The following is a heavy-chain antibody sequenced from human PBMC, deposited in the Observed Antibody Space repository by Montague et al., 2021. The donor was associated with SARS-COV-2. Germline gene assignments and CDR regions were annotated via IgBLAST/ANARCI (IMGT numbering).Heavy chain of an antibody. CDR3: ARDYYDSTGLNWFDP. Sequence: TLSLTCAVSGGSIITGSNFYWGWIRQSAGEGLEWIGRIHSSGGTNYNPSLKSLLTMSVDSSANQFSLKLTSVTAADTAVYYCARDYYDSTGLNWFDPWGQGLLVTVSS. CDR2: IHSSGGT. V-gene: IGHV4-61*02. D-gene: IGHD3-22*01. J-gene: IGHJ5*02. CDR1: GGSIITGSNFY.